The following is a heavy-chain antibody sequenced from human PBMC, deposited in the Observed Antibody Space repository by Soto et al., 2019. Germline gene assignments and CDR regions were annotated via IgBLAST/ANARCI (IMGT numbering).Heavy chain of an antibody. CDR2: IKSKTDGGTT. CDR3: TTVDYAYYYFDY. Sequence: GGSLRLSCAASGFTFSSAWMSWVRQAPGKGLEWVGRIKSKTDGGTTDYAAPVKGRFTISRDDSKNTLYLQMNSLKTEDTAVYYCTTVDYAYYYFDYWGQGTLVTVSS. V-gene: IGHV3-15*01. CDR1: GFTFSSAW. J-gene: IGHJ4*02. D-gene: IGHD3-16*01.